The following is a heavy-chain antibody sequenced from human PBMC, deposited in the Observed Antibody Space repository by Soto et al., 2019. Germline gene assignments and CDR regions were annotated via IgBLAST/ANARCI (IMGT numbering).Heavy chain of an antibody. CDR2: IYYSGST. CDR1: GGSISNSSYY. D-gene: IGHD1-7*01. Sequence: SETLSLTCTVSGGSISNSSYYWGWIRQPPGKGLECIGSIYYSGSTSYNPSLKSRVTISVDTSKNQFSLKLSSVTAADTAVYYCARDGVSSTEYTWNYGTYFDYWGQGALVT. CDR3: ARDGVSSTEYTWNYGTYFDY. V-gene: IGHV4-39*02. J-gene: IGHJ4*02.